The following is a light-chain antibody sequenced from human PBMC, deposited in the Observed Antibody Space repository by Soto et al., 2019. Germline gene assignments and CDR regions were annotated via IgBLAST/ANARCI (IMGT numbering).Light chain of an antibody. V-gene: IGKV3-11*01. J-gene: IGKJ4*01. Sequence: EIVLTQSPATLSLSPGERATLSCRASQSVGSYFAWYQQKPGQAPRLLIYDAFSRATGIPARFSGSGSGTDFTLTISSLEPEDFAVYFCQQRNSWPLTFCGGTMVEIK. CDR2: DAF. CDR1: QSVGSY. CDR3: QQRNSWPLT.